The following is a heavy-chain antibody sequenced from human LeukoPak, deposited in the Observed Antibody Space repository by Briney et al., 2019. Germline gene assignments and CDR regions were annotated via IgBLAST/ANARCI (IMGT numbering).Heavy chain of an antibody. CDR2: LSLKSGDT. CDR3: ATEGVGVSSSLYRQLVYMDD. Sequence: ASVRVSCKASVYTFTSFDINWVHQAPGQGLEWMGYLSLKSGDTAYAPKFLGRVTMTRNTSISTAYMELSSLTSEDTAVYYCATEGVGVSSSLYRQLVYMDDWGIGTTVTVSS. J-gene: IGHJ6*03. CDR1: VYTFTSFD. D-gene: IGHD6-13*01. V-gene: IGHV1-8*01.